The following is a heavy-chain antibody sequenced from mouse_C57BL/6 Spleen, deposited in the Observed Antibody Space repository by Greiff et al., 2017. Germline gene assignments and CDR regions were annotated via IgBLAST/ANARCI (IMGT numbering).Heavy chain of an antibody. D-gene: IGHD2-1*01. CDR1: GYSITSGYY. CDR2: ISYDGSN. J-gene: IGHJ4*01. Sequence: EVQLQQSGPGLVKPSQSLSLTCSVTGYSITSGYYWNWIRQFPGNKLEWMGYISYDGSNNYNPSLKNRISITRDTSKNQFFLKLNSVTTEDTATYYCARYHYGNYEDYAMDYWGQGTSVTVSS. CDR3: ARYHYGNYEDYAMDY. V-gene: IGHV3-6*01.